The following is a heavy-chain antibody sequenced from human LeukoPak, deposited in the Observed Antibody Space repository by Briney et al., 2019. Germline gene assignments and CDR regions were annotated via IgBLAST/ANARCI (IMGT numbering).Heavy chain of an antibody. CDR1: GGSISSSTYY. Sequence: KTLETLSLTCTVSGGSISSSTYYWGWIRQPPGKGLECIGTIYYSGSTNYNPSLESRVSISVDTSKNQFSLKLSSVTAADTAVYYCASSGYSYGYRDYWGQGTLVTVSS. J-gene: IGHJ4*02. D-gene: IGHD5-18*01. CDR3: ASSGYSYGYRDY. CDR2: IYYSGST. V-gene: IGHV4-39*01.